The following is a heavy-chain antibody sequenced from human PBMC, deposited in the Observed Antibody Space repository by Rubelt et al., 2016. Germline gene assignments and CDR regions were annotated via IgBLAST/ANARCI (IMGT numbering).Heavy chain of an antibody. Sequence: VIQGGPSVKVSCKASGGTFSSYAISWVRQAPGQGLEWMGRIIPILGIANYAQKFQGRVTITADKSTSTAYMELRSLRSDDTAVYYCARDRVPTIFGVVTRYYYGMDVWGQGTTVTVSS. CDR2: IIPILGIA. V-gene: IGHV1-69*04. J-gene: IGHJ6*02. D-gene: IGHD3-3*01. CDR1: GGTFSSYA. CDR3: ARDRVPTIFGVVTRYYYGMDV.